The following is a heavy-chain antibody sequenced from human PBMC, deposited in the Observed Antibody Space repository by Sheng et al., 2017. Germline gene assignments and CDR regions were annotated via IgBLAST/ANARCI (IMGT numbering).Heavy chain of an antibody. D-gene: IGHD2-2*01. CDR1: GFTFSSYE. Sequence: EVQLVESGGGLVQPGGSLRLSCAASGFTFSSYEMNWVRQAPGKGLEWVSYISSSGSTIYYADSVKGRFTISRDNAKNSLYLQMNSLRAEDTAVYYCARASIVVPAALDVWGQGTTVTVSS. CDR2: ISSSGSTI. J-gene: IGHJ6*02. CDR3: ARASIVVPAALDV. V-gene: IGHV3-48*03.